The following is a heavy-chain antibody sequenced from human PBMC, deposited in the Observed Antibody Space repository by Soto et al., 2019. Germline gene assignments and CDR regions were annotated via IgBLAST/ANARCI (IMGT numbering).Heavy chain of an antibody. CDR3: ARDGSSPSCYTHHYGMDV. CDR1: GFSVSGNY. Sequence: GGSLRLSCAASGFSVSGNYMSWVRQAPGRWLEWVAVIYSDGSTYYADSVKGRFTISRDNSKNTLYLQMNSLRAEDTAVYYCARDGSSPSCYTHHYGMDVWGQGXTVTVYS. J-gene: IGHJ6*02. V-gene: IGHV3-53*01. D-gene: IGHD2-2*02. CDR2: IYSDGST.